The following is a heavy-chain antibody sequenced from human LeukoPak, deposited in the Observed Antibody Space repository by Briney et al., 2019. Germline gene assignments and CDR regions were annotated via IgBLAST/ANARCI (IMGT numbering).Heavy chain of an antibody. D-gene: IGHD4-17*01. CDR2: INHSGST. Sequence: SETLSLTCAVYGGSFSGYYWSWIRRPPGKGLEWIGEINHSGSTNYNPSLKSRVTISVDTFKNQFSLKLSSVTAADTAVYYCARATHYYYYYYGMDVWGQGTTVTVSS. CDR1: GGSFSGYY. V-gene: IGHV4-34*01. J-gene: IGHJ6*02. CDR3: ARATHYYYYYYGMDV.